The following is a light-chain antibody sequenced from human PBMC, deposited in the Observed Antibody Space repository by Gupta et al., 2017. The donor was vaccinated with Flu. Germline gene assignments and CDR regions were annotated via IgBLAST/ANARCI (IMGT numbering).Light chain of an antibody. J-gene: IGKJ5*01. CDR1: QSVRSN. CDR2: GAS. Sequence: IVMTQSPATLSVPPGERATLSCRASQSVRSNLAWYHHKPGQAPRLLIYGASTRATGIPARFSGSGSGTDFTLTISSLQSEDFALYYCQQNKNWPPITFGQGTQMEIK. CDR3: QQNKNWPPIT. V-gene: IGKV3-15*01.